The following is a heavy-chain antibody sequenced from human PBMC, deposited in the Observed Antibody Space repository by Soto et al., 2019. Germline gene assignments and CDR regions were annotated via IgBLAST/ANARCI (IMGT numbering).Heavy chain of an antibody. J-gene: IGHJ4*02. D-gene: IGHD6-19*01. CDR3: ARRSSGWYFDY. Sequence: EVQLLESGGGLVQPGGSLRLSCAASGCSFSSYAMNWVRQAPGKGLEWVSVISGSGDSTYYADSVKGRFTISRDNSKNTLYLQMISLRAEDTAVYYCARRSSGWYFDYWGQGTLVIVSS. V-gene: IGHV3-23*01. CDR1: GCSFSSYA. CDR2: ISGSGDST.